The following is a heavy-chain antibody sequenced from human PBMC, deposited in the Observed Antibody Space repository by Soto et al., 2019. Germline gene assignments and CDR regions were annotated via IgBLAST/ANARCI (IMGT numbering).Heavy chain of an antibody. CDR1: GFTFSTYA. D-gene: IGHD5-18*01. CDR2: ISYDGTNK. J-gene: IGHJ6*02. V-gene: IGHV3-30-3*01. Sequence: QVQLVESGGGVVQPGRSLRLSCAASGFTFSTYAMHWVRQAPGKGLEWVAVISYDGTNKYYADSVRGRFTISRDNSKNALFLQMNSLKAEDTAVYYCAKDGGGYNYGHVMLDRYYYGLDVWGQGTTVTVSS. CDR3: AKDGGGYNYGHVMLDRYYYGLDV.